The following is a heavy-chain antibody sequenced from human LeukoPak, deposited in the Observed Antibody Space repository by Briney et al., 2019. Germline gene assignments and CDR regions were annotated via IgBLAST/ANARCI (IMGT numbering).Heavy chain of an antibody. CDR3: ARGPARRPIDY. J-gene: IGHJ4*02. CDR1: GGSFSGYY. D-gene: IGHD6-6*01. V-gene: IGHV4-34*01. Sequence: SETLSLTCAVYGGSFSGYYWSWICQPPGKGLEWIGEINHSGSTNYNPSLKSRVTISVDTSKNQFSLKLSSVTAADTAVYYCARGPARRPIDYWGQGTLVTVSS. CDR2: INHSGST.